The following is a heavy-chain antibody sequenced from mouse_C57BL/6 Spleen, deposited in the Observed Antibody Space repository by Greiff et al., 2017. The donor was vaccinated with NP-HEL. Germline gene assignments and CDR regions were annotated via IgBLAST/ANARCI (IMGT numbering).Heavy chain of an antibody. D-gene: IGHD2-1*01. CDR1: GYTFTDYE. V-gene: IGHV1-15*01. Sequence: QVQLKQSGAELVRPGASVTLSCKASGYTFTDYEMHWVKQTPVHGLEWIGAIDPETGGTAYNQKFKGKAILTADKSSSTAYMELRSLTSEDSAVYYCTMGGKPYYFDYWGQGTTLTVSS. CDR2: IDPETGGT. J-gene: IGHJ2*01. CDR3: TMGGKPYYFDY.